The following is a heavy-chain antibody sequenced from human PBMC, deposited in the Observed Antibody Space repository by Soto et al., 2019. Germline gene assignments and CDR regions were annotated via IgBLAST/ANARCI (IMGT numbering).Heavy chain of an antibody. Sequence: QVQLVQSGAEVKKPGASVKVSCKASGYTFTGYYMHWVRQAPGQGLEWMGWINPNSGGTNYAQKFQGRVTMTRDTSISTAYMELSRLRSDDTAVYYCASVSPGWFRRSGYYPYYFDYWGQGTLVTVSS. CDR2: INPNSGGT. V-gene: IGHV1-2*02. CDR1: GYTFTGYY. D-gene: IGHD3-3*01. J-gene: IGHJ4*02. CDR3: ASVSPGWFRRSGYYPYYFDY.